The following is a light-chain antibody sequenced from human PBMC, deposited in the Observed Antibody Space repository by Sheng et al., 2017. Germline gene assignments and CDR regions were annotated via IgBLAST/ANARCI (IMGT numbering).Light chain of an antibody. CDR1: GGSIASDY. CDR2: EDN. V-gene: IGLV6-57*01. Sequence: NFMLAQPHSVSGSPGKTVTISCSRSGGSIASDYVQWFQQRPGSSPTTVIYEDNQRPSGVPDRFSASIDTSSNSASLTISGLQTEDEADYYCQSYDNFNRVFGGGDQADRP. J-gene: IGLJ3*02. CDR3: QSYDNFNRV.